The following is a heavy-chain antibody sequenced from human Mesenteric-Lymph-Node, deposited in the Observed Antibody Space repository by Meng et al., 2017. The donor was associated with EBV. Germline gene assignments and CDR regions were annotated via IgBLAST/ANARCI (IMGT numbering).Heavy chain of an antibody. J-gene: IGHJ4*02. CDR3: ARLIVGSLSTFDY. V-gene: IGHV4-34*01. Sequence: QRQLQQCGAGLLKPSETLSLTCAFYGGSFSNHYWSWIRQPPGKGLEWIGEINHSGSTSYNPSLKSRVTISVDTAKNQFSLKMSSVTAADTAVYYCARLIVGSLSTFDYWGQGALVTVSS. D-gene: IGHD1-26*01. CDR1: GGSFSNHY. CDR2: INHSGST.